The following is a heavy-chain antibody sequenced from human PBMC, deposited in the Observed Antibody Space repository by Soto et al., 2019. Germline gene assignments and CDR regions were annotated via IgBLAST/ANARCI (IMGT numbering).Heavy chain of an antibody. Sequence: QVQLVQSGAEVKKPGSSVKVSCKASGGTFSSYAISWVRQAPGQGLEWMVGIIPIFGTANYAQKFQGRVTITEDESTSTAYMELSSLRSEDTAVYYCASSYCGGDCFFRAGYFQHWGQGTLVTVSS. V-gene: IGHV1-69*12. CDR1: GGTFSSYA. J-gene: IGHJ1*01. CDR2: IIPIFGTA. D-gene: IGHD2-21*02. CDR3: ASSYCGGDCFFRAGYFQH.